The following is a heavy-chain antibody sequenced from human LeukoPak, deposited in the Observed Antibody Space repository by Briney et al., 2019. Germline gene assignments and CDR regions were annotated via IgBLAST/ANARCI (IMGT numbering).Heavy chain of an antibody. CDR1: GGSISSYY. V-gene: IGHV4-59*01. J-gene: IGHJ3*02. Sequence: PSETLSLTCTVSGGSISSYYWSWVRQPPGKGLEWIGYIYYSGSTNYNPSLKSRVTISVDTSKNQFSLKLSSVTAADTAVYYCARGADSSTFAFDIWGQGTMVTVSS. CDR3: ARGADSSTFAFDI. CDR2: IYYSGST. D-gene: IGHD6-19*01.